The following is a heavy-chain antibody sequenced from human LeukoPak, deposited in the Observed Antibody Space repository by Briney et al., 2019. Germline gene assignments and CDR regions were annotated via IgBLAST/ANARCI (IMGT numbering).Heavy chain of an antibody. CDR3: ARASTGSYGRYYYYSMDV. CDR2: IKQDGSEK. D-gene: IGHD1-26*01. V-gene: IGHV3-7*01. Sequence: PGGSLRLSCAASGFTFSSYWMSWVRQAPGKGLEWVANIKQDGSEKYYVDSVKGRFTISRDNAKNSLYLQMNSLRAEDTAVYYCARASTGSYGRYYYYSMDVWGKGTTVTVSS. CDR1: GFTFSSYW. J-gene: IGHJ6*03.